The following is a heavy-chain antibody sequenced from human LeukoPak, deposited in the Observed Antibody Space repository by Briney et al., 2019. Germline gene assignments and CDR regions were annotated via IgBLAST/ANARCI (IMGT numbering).Heavy chain of an antibody. CDR3: AKQTSVTTSGLEY. CDR1: GFTFNSH. D-gene: IGHD4-17*01. J-gene: IGHJ4*02. Sequence: GRSLRLSCAASGFTFNSHMHWVRQAPGEGLGWVAGISYDGIHKNYADSVKGRFTISSDNSKNTLSLQMNSLRAEDTAVYYCAKQTSVTTSGLEYWGQGTLVTVSS. V-gene: IGHV3-30*04. CDR2: ISYDGIHK.